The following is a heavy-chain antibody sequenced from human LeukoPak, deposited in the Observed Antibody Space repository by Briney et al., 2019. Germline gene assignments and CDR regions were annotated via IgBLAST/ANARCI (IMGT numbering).Heavy chain of an antibody. CDR1: GFTFSSYS. V-gene: IGHV3-21*01. Sequence: GGSLRLSCAASGFTFSSYSMNWVRQAPGKGLEWVSSISSSSSYIYYADSVKGRFTISRDNAKNSLYLQMNSLRAEDTAVYYRARDPHFMITFGGVIVPAYYFEYWGQGTLVTVSS. CDR2: ISSSSSYI. CDR3: ARDPHFMITFGGVIVPAYYFEY. J-gene: IGHJ4*02. D-gene: IGHD3-16*02.